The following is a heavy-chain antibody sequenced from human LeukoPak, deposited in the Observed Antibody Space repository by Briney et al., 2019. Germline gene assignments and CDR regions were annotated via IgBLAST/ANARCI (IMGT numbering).Heavy chain of an antibody. D-gene: IGHD3-10*01. CDR1: GFTFSSYG. CDR2: IKSKTDGGTT. CDR3: TTDMVSDYGSGAEYYFDY. V-gene: IGHV3-15*01. J-gene: IGHJ4*02. Sequence: GGSLRLSCAASGFTFSSYGMSWVRQAPGKGLEWVGRIKSKTDGGTTDYAAPVKGRFTISRDDSKNTLYLQMNSLKTEDTAVYYCTTDMVSDYGSGAEYYFDYWGQGTLVTVSS.